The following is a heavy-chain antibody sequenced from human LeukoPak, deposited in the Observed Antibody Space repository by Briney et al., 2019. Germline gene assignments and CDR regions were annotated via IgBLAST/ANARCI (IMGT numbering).Heavy chain of an antibody. CDR3: AHSLYRITISGVVILWEYYFDY. D-gene: IGHD3-3*01. V-gene: IGHV2-5*02. CDR1: GFSLSTSGVG. CDR2: IYWDDDK. J-gene: IGHJ4*02. Sequence: ESGPTLVKPTQTLTLTCTFSGFSLSTSGVGVGWIRQPPGKALEWLALIYWDDDKRYSPSLKSRLTITKDTSKNQVVLTMTNIDPVDTATYYCAHSLYRITISGVVILWEYYFDYWGKGTLVTVSS.